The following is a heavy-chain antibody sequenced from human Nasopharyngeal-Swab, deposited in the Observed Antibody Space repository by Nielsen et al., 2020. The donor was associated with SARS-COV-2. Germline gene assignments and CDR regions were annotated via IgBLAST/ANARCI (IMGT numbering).Heavy chain of an antibody. D-gene: IGHD3-9*01. J-gene: IGHJ4*02. Sequence: RQAPGKGLEWVSNISSSSSYTNYADSVKGRFTISRDNAKNSLYLQMNSLRVEDTAVYYCARVSYYDILTGYYKGFFDYWGQGTLVTVSS. CDR2: ISSSSSYT. CDR3: ARVSYYDILTGYYKGFFDY. V-gene: IGHV3-11*06.